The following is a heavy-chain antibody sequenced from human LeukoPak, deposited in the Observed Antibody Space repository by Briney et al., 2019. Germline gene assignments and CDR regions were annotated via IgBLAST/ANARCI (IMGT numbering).Heavy chain of an antibody. V-gene: IGHV1-2*02. CDR3: ARDQWDSSGWFDY. J-gene: IGHJ4*02. CDR2: INPNSGGT. Sequence: GASVKVSCKASGYTFTGYYMHWVRQAPGQGLEWMGWINPNSGGTNYAQKFQGRVTTTRDTSISTAYMELSRLRSDDTAVYYCARDQWDSSGWFDYWGQGTLVTVSS. D-gene: IGHD6-19*01. CDR1: GYTFTGYY.